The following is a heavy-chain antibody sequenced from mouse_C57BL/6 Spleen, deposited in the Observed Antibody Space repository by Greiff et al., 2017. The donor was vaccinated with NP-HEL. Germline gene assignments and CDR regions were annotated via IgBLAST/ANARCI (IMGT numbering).Heavy chain of an antibody. V-gene: IGHV1-81*01. J-gene: IGHJ3*01. CDR2: IYPRSGNT. CDR1: GYTFTSYG. CDR3: ARWDYDYEGFAY. D-gene: IGHD2-4*01. Sequence: VKLMESGAELARPGASVKLSCKASGYTFTSYGISWVKQRTGQGLEWIGEIYPRSGNTYYNEKFKGKATLTADKSSSTAYMELRSLTSEDSAVYFCARWDYDYEGFAYWGQGTLVTVSA.